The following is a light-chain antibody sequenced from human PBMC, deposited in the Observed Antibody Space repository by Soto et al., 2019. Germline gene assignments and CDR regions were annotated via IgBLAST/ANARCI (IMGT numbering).Light chain of an antibody. CDR3: QQYGSSPLT. CDR2: GAS. CDR1: QSVSSSY. J-gene: IGKJ4*01. V-gene: IGKV3-20*01. Sequence: EIVLTQSPGTLSLSPGERATLSCRASQSVSSSYLAWYQQKPGQAPRLLIYGASRRATVLPDRFSGSGSGTDFTLTISRLEPEDFAVYYCQQYGSSPLTFGGGTKVEIK.